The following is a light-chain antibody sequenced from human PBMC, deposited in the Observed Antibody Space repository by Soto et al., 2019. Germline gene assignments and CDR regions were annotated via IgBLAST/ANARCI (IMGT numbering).Light chain of an antibody. V-gene: IGKV1-33*01. CDR2: DAS. CDR1: QDISNR. Sequence: DIQMTQSPSSLSASVGVRVTITCQASQDISNRLNWYQHKPGKAPKGLIYDASNLEAGVSSRFSGSGSGTDFTFTISSLQPEDIATYYCQQYDDLPRTFGQGTKVQIK. CDR3: QQYDDLPRT. J-gene: IGKJ1*01.